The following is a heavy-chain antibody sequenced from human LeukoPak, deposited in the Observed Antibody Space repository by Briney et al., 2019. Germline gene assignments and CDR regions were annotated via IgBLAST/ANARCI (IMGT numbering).Heavy chain of an antibody. V-gene: IGHV1-8*01. Sequence: ASVKVSCKASGYTFTSYDIKWVRQATGQGLEWLGWINPNSGNTGYAQKFQGRVTITRHTSISTAYMELSSLRSEDTAVYYCARGDMVRGLYYMDVWGRGTTVTVSS. D-gene: IGHD3-10*01. CDR1: GYTFTSYD. CDR3: ARGDMVRGLYYMDV. J-gene: IGHJ6*03. CDR2: INPNSGNT.